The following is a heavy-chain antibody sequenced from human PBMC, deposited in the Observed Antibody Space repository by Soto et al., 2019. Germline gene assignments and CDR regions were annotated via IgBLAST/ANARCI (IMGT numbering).Heavy chain of an antibody. Sequence: GGSLRLSCAASGFTFSSYSMNWVRQAPGKGLEWVSSISSSSSYIYYADSVKGRFTISRDNAKNSLYLQMNSLRAEDTAVYYCARELDSVTDYFDYWGQGTLVTVSS. J-gene: IGHJ4*02. D-gene: IGHD2-21*02. CDR1: GFTFSSYS. CDR3: ARELDSVTDYFDY. CDR2: ISSSSSYI. V-gene: IGHV3-21*01.